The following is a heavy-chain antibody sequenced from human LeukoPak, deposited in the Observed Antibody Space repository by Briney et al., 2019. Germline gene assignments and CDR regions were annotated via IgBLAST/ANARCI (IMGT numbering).Heavy chain of an antibody. CDR1: GFTFSSYW. CDR3: ARDGRGWNPPALDY. D-gene: IGHD1-1*01. Sequence: GGSLRLSCAASGFTFSSYWMSWVRQAPGKGLEWVANIKQDGSEKYYVDSVKGRFTISRDNAKNSLYLQMNSLRAEDTAVYYCARDGRGWNPPALDYWGQGTLVTVSS. J-gene: IGHJ4*02. CDR2: IKQDGSEK. V-gene: IGHV3-7*01.